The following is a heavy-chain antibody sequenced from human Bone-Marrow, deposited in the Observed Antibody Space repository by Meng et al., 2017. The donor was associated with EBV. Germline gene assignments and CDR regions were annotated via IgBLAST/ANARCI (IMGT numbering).Heavy chain of an antibody. D-gene: IGHD1-14*01. CDR3: SRDLAGADDY. CDR2: ISGAGGDT. V-gene: IGHV3-23*01. J-gene: IGHJ4*02. CDR1: GFTFNSYN. Sequence: ELQLFESGGGLVQHWGSRRLSCAASGFTFNSYNMNWVRQAPGKGLEWVSTISGAGGDTYYADSVQGRFTISRDNSKNTLYLQMNNLRAEDTATYFCSRDLAGADDYWGQGTLVTVSS.